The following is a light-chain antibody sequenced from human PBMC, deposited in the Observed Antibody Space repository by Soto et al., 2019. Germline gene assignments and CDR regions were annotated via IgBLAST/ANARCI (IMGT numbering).Light chain of an antibody. CDR3: AAWHDSLNGPV. CDR1: SSNIGGNP. CDR2: NNN. Sequence: QSVLTQPPSASGTPGQRVTISCSGSSSNIGGNPVNWYQQLPGTAPKLLIYNNNQRPSGVPERFSGSKSGTSASLAISGLQSEDDADYYCAAWHDSLNGPVFGGGTKVTVL. V-gene: IGLV1-44*01. J-gene: IGLJ3*02.